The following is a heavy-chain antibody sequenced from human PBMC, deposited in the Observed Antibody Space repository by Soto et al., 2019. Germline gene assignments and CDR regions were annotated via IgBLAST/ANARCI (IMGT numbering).Heavy chain of an antibody. CDR1: AFIFSNYD. CDR3: AKDGPVSTFDY. J-gene: IGHJ4*02. CDR2: ITGSGRST. V-gene: IGHV3-23*01. Sequence: PGGSLRLSCAASAFIFSNYDMSWVRRAPGKGLEWVSAITGSGRSTYYADSVKGRFTISRDNSKKTLYLQLTSLRAEDTAVYYCAKDGPVSTFDYWGQGTLVTVSS. D-gene: IGHD2-8*01.